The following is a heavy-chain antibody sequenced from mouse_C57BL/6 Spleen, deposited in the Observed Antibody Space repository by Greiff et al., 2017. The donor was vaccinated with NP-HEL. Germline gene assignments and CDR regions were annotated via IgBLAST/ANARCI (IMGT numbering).Heavy chain of an antibody. J-gene: IGHJ2*01. V-gene: IGHV1-69*01. CDR1: GYTFTSYW. CDR2: IDPSDSYT. CDR3: AREGSSSLDY. Sequence: QVQLQQPGAELVMPGASVKLSCKASGYTFTSYWMHWVKQRPGQGLEWIGEIDPSDSYTNYNQKFKGKSTLTVDKSSSTAYMQLSSLTSEDSAVYYSAREGSSSLDYWGQGTTLTVSS. D-gene: IGHD1-1*01.